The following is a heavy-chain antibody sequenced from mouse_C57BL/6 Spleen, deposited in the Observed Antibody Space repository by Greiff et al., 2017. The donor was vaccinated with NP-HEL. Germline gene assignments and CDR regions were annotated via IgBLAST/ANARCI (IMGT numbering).Heavy chain of an antibody. Sequence: VKLQESGAELVRPGTSVKVSCKASGYAFTNYLIEWVKQRPGQGLEWIGVINPGSGGTNYNEKFKGKATLTADKSPSTAYMQLSSLTSEDSAVYFCARCLTGHFDYWGQGTTLTVSS. CDR2: INPGSGGT. CDR1: GYAFTNYL. V-gene: IGHV1-54*01. J-gene: IGHJ2*01. D-gene: IGHD4-1*01. CDR3: ARCLTGHFDY.